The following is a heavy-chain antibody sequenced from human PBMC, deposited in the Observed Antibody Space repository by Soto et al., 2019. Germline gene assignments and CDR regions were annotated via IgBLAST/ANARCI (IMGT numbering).Heavy chain of an antibody. CDR1: GDSVSSNSAA. CDR3: AKSSEATISVGYDY. D-gene: IGHD5-12*01. Sequence: SQTLSLTGALSGDSVSSNSAAWNWIRQSPSRGLEWLGRTYYRSKWYNDYAVSVKSRITINPDTSKNQFSLQLNSVTPEDTAVYYCAKSSEATISVGYDYWGQGTRVTVSS. J-gene: IGHJ4*02. V-gene: IGHV6-1*01. CDR2: TYYRSKWYN.